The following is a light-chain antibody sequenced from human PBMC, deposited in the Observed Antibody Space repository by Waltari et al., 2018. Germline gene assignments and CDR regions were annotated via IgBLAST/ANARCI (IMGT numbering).Light chain of an antibody. V-gene: IGKV3-15*01. Sequence: EIVMTQSPVTLSVSPGERATLSCRASQSVSSNFAWYQQKAGQAPRLLIYGASTRATGIAARFSGSGSETEFTLTISSLQSEDFAVYYCQQYSNWPPLTFGGGTKVEIK. CDR1: QSVSSN. CDR2: GAS. J-gene: IGKJ4*01. CDR3: QQYSNWPPLT.